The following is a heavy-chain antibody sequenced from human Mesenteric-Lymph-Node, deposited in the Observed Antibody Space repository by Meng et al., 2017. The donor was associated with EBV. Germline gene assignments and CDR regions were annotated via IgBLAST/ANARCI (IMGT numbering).Heavy chain of an antibody. D-gene: IGHD5-12*01. Sequence: GLFGLWVVDMKQPGSAVKCSCKGAGDSFNNYVISWARQAPGQGLEWMGDITPVFGIANYAESCQGRVTITADTSTRTAYMDLSSLRSDDTAVYYCVRNLWLRIGECVWGQGTLVTVSS. J-gene: IGHJ4*02. CDR2: ITPVFGIA. V-gene: IGHV1-69*17. CDR3: VRNLWLRIGECV. CDR1: GDSFNNYV.